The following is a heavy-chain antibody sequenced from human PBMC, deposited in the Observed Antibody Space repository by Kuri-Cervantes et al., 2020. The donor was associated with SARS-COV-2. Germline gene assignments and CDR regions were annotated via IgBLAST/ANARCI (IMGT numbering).Heavy chain of an antibody. CDR1: GFTFSSYE. V-gene: IGHV3-48*03. D-gene: IGHD4-17*01. Sequence: GGSLRLSCAASGFTFSSYEMNWVRQAPGKGLEWVSYISSSGSTIYYADSVKGRFTISRDNAKNSLYLQTNSLSAEDTAVYYCARDRYGDYSFDYWGQGILVTVDS. CDR2: ISSSGSTI. CDR3: ARDRYGDYSFDY. J-gene: IGHJ4*02.